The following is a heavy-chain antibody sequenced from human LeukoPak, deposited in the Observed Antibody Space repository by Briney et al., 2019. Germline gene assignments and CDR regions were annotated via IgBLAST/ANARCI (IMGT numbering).Heavy chain of an antibody. CDR3: TSIYY. CDR1: GFSFSDAW. J-gene: IGHJ4*02. V-gene: IGHV3-15*01. CDR2: IKSKTAGGTT. Sequence: GGSLRLSCAASGFSFSDAWMTWVRQAPGKGLEWVGRIKSKTAGGTTDYAAPVQGRFTISRDDSKNTLYLQMNSLKAEDTAMYYCTSIYYWGQGTLVTVSS.